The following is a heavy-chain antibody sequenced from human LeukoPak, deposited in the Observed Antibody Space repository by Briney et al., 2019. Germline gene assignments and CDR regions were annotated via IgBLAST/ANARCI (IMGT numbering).Heavy chain of an antibody. J-gene: IGHJ4*02. D-gene: IGHD4-17*01. Sequence: EASVKVSCKASGYTFTSYGISWVRQAPGQGLEWMGWISAYNGNTNYAQKLQGRVTMTTDTSTSTAYMELRSLRSDDTAVCYCARDRTVTTLFDYWGQGTLVTVSS. V-gene: IGHV1-18*01. CDR3: ARDRTVTTLFDY. CDR1: GYTFTSYG. CDR2: ISAYNGNT.